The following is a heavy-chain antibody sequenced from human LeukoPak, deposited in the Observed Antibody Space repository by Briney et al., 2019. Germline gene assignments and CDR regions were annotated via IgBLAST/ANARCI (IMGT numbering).Heavy chain of an antibody. Sequence: SVKVSCKASGGTFSIYSISWVRQAPGQGLEWMGGIIPIFCTANYAQKFQGRVTITADELTITAHMELSSLRSEDTAVYYCASSRGGVLVQLERGAPFDIWGQGTMVTVSS. J-gene: IGHJ3*02. CDR2: IIPIFCTA. CDR1: GGTFSIYS. CDR3: ASSRGGVLVQLERGAPFDI. V-gene: IGHV1-69*01. D-gene: IGHD1-1*01.